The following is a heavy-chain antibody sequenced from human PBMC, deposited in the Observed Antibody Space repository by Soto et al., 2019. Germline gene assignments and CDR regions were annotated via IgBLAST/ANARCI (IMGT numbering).Heavy chain of an antibody. J-gene: IGHJ4*02. V-gene: IGHV3-74*01. CDR1: GLTCSRYG. D-gene: IGHD5-12*01. CDR3: ATVGSGYYHFDY. CDR2: INTDGSII. Sequence: EAQLVESGGGLVKPGGSLRLSCAASGLTCSRYGIHWVRQSQGKGLVWVSRINTDGSIITSADTGQGPHTISRDHGKTTLYLQIDRLRTEDTAAYYCATVGSGYYHFDYWGQGSLVTVPS.